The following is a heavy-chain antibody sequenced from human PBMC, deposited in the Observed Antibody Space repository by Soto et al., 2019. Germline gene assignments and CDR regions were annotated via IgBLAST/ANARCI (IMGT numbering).Heavy chain of an antibody. D-gene: IGHD1-26*01. J-gene: IGHJ4*02. V-gene: IGHV4-31*03. Sequence: QVQLQESGPGLVKPSQTLSLTCTVSGGSISSGGYYWSWMRQHPGKGLEWIGYIYYSGSTYYNPSLKSRVTISVDTSKNQFSLKLSSVTAADTAVYYCARVDTSMGATCASYWGQGTLVTVSS. CDR3: ARVDTSMGATCASY. CDR1: GGSISSGGYY. CDR2: IYYSGST.